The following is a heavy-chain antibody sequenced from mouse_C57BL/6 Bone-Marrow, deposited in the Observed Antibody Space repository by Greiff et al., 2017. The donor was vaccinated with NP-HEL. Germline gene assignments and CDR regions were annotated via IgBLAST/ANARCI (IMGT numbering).Heavy chain of an antibody. Sequence: QVQLQQPGAELVKPGASVKLSCKASGYTFTSYWMHWVKQRPGQGLEWIGMIHPNSGRTNYNEKFKSKATLTVDKSSSTAYMQLSSLTSEDSAVYYCAYYLVYFDYWGQGTTLTVSS. J-gene: IGHJ2*01. CDR2: IHPNSGRT. CDR1: GYTFTSYW. D-gene: IGHD5-5*01. V-gene: IGHV1-64*01. CDR3: AYYLVYFDY.